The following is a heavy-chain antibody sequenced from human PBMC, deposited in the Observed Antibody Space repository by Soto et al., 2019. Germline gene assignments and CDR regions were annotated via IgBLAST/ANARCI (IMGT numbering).Heavy chain of an antibody. CDR2: ISASNGNT. CDR1: GYTFNKYS. Sequence: QGQLVQSGAEVKKPGASVKVSCKASGYTFNKYSISWGRQAPGRGLEWMGGISASNGNTDFAQKFQGRVTMAIDTSTSTAYMELRSLRSDDTAVFYCTRGHGDFAGDFDYWGQGTLVTVSS. CDR3: TRGHGDFAGDFDY. V-gene: IGHV1-18*04. J-gene: IGHJ4*02. D-gene: IGHD4-17*01.